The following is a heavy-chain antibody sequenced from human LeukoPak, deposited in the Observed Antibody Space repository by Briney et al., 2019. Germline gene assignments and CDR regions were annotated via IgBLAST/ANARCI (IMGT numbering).Heavy chain of an antibody. V-gene: IGHV4-39*01. CDR2: IYYSGST. J-gene: IGHJ5*02. D-gene: IGHD6-13*01. CDR1: GGSISSSSYY. CDR3: ARHRIAAAGTDWFDP. Sequence: SETLSLTCTVSGGSISSSSYYWGWIRQPPGKGLEWIGGIYYSGSTYYNPSLKSRVTISVDTSKNQFSLKLSSVTAADTAVYYCARHRIAAAGTDWFDPWGQGTLVTVSS.